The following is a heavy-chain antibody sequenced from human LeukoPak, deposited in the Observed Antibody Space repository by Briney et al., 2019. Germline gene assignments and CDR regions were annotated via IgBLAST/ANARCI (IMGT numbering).Heavy chain of an antibody. Sequence: NTSGTLSLTCAVSGGSISSSNWWSGVRQPPGEGLEWIGEIYHSGSTNYNPSRKSRVTISVATSKTQFSLKLSSVTAAATAVYYCARPVTMVRGARSWVGYMDVWGKGTTVTISS. CDR2: IYHSGST. D-gene: IGHD3-10*01. CDR3: ARPVTMVRGARSWVGYMDV. CDR1: GGSISSSNW. J-gene: IGHJ6*03. V-gene: IGHV4-4*02.